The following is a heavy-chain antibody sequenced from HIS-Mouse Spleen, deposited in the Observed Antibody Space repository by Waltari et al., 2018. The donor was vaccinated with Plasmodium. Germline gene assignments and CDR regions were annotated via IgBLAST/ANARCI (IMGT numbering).Heavy chain of an antibody. J-gene: IGHJ1*01. V-gene: IGHV1-2*02. CDR2: THPDSGGT. D-gene: IGHD6-13*01. CDR3: ARVLGYKAAAGTFVEYFQH. CDR1: GYTFTGYY. Sequence: QVQLVQSGAEVKKPGASVKVSCKASGYTFTGYYMHWVRQATGQGLEWMVCTHPDSGGTKYAKTFQGRVTMTRDTSISTAYMELSRLGSDDTAVYYCARVLGYKAAAGTFVEYFQHWGQGTLVTVSS.